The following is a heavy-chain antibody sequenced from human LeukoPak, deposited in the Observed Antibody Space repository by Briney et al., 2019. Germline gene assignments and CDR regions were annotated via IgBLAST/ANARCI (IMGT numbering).Heavy chain of an antibody. D-gene: IGHD4-11*01. CDR2: IYSGDST. V-gene: IGHV3-53*01. CDR3: AREKDYTRDAFDI. J-gene: IGHJ3*02. CDR1: GLTVSSNY. Sequence: GGSLRLSCAAFGLTVSSNYMSWVRQAPGKGLEWVSVIYSGDSTYYADSVKGRFTISRDNAENSLYLQMNSLRAEDTAVYYCAREKDYTRDAFDIWGQGTMVTVSS.